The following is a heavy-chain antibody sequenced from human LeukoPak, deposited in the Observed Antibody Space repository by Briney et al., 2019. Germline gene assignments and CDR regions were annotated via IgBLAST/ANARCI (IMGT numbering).Heavy chain of an antibody. D-gene: IGHD4-23*01. CDR3: ARNSVVLFDY. Sequence: ASVKVSCKASGYTFTSHDINWVRQATGQGLEWMGWMSPNSGDTGYAQKLQGRVTMTTDTSTSTAYMELRSLRSDDTAVYYCARNSVVLFDYWGQGTLVTVSS. CDR1: GYTFTSHD. J-gene: IGHJ4*02. V-gene: IGHV1-8*01. CDR2: MSPNSGDT.